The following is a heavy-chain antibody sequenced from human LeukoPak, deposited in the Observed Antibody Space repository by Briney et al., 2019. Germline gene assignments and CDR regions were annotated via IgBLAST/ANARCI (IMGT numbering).Heavy chain of an antibody. D-gene: IGHD6-19*01. V-gene: IGHV3-21*01. CDR2: ISSSSSYI. J-gene: IGHJ4*02. Sequence: PGGSLRLSCAASGFTFSSYSMNWVRQAPGKGLEWVSSISSSSSYIYYADSVKGRFTISRDNAKNSLYLQMNSLRAEDTAVYYCARDNLPVAGTGYQTLDYWGQGTLVTVSS. CDR3: ARDNLPVAGTGYQTLDY. CDR1: GFTFSSYS.